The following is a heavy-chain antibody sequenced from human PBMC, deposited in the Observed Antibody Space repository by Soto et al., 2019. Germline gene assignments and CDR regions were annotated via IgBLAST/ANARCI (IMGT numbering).Heavy chain of an antibody. CDR3: ANEPN. V-gene: IGHV1-69*01. J-gene: IGHJ4*02. Sequence: QVQLVQSGAEVKKPGSSVKVSCKASGGSFSGQRVSSMRQAPGQRLEWMGGIIPMFRTTNYARKFQGRLTITADGTTNTATMALTRLTSESTAIYYFANEPNWGQGTLVSVAS. CDR1: GGSFSGQR. CDR2: IIPMFRTT.